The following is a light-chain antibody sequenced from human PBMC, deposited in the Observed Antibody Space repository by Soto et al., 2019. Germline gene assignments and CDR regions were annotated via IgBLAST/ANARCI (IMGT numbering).Light chain of an antibody. V-gene: IGKV1-5*01. CDR3: QHYNSFST. CDR1: QTISRW. J-gene: IGKJ4*01. Sequence: DIQMAQSPSTLSASVGDRVTITCRASQTISRWLSWYQRKPGQAPKLLIYDASTLESGVPSRFSGSGSGTEFTLTISSLQPDDFATYYCQHYNSFSTFGGGTKVEIK. CDR2: DAS.